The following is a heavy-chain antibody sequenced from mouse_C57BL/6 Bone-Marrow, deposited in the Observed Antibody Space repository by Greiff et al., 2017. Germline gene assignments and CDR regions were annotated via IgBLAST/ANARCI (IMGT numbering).Heavy chain of an antibody. CDR1: GFTFSSYA. D-gene: IGHD2-1*01. CDR2: ISSGGDYI. Sequence: EVMLVESGEGLVKPGGSLKLSCAASGFTFSSYAMSWVRQTPEKRLEWVAYISSGGDYIYYADTVKGRFTISRDNARNTLYLQMSSLKSEDTAMYYCTRDYYGNPPFDYWGQGTTRTVSS. CDR3: TRDYYGNPPFDY. V-gene: IGHV5-9-1*02. J-gene: IGHJ2*01.